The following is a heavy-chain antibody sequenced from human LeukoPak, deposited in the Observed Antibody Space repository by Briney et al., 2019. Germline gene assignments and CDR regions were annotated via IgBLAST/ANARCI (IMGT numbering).Heavy chain of an antibody. CDR3: ARDLAYSRLDY. J-gene: IGHJ4*02. Sequence: GGSLRLSCAVSGLTFSSSWMDWVRQAPGKGLEWVATINPDGNKKYSADSVKGRFTISRDNAENSLYLQMNSLRVEDTAFYYCARDLAYSRLDYWGQGMLVTVSS. CDR1: GLTFSSSW. D-gene: IGHD5-18*01. CDR2: INPDGNKK. V-gene: IGHV3-7*01.